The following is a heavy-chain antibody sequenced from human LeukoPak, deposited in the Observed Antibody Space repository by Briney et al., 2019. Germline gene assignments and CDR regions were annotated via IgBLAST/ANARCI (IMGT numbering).Heavy chain of an antibody. Sequence: GASVKVSCKASGYTFTGYYMHWVRQAPGQGLEWMGWINPNSGGTNYAQKFQGRVTMTRDTSISTAYMELSSLRSDDTAVYYCARDVVNWNDYYYYYYMDVWGKGTTVTISS. D-gene: IGHD1-1*01. J-gene: IGHJ6*03. CDR1: GYTFTGYY. CDR3: ARDVVNWNDYYYYYYMDV. CDR2: INPNSGGT. V-gene: IGHV1-2*02.